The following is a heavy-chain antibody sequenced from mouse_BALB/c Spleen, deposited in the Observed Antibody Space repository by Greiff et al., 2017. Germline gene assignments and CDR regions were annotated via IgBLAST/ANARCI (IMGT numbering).Heavy chain of an antibody. CDR2: INSNGGST. CDR1: GFTFSSYG. J-gene: IGHJ3*01. V-gene: IGHV5-6-3*01. CDR3: AREGSWFAY. Sequence: EVQRVESGGDLVKPGGSLKLSCAASGFTFSSYGMSWVRQTPDKRLELVATINSNGGSTYYPDSVKGRFTISRDNAKNTLYLQMSSLKSEDTAMYYCAREGSWFAYWGQGTLVTVSA. D-gene: IGHD3-1*01.